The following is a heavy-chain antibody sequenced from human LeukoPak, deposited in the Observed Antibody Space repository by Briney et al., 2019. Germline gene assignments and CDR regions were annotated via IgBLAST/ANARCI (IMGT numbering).Heavy chain of an antibody. J-gene: IGHJ4*02. Sequence: SETLSLTCTVSGGSISSSSYYWGWTRQPPGKGLEWIGSIYYSGSTYYNPPLKSRVTISVDTSKNQFSLKLSSVTAADTAVYYCARGAAAGMDYWGQGTLVTVSS. CDR2: IYYSGST. V-gene: IGHV4-39*01. CDR1: GGSISSSSYY. D-gene: IGHD6-13*01. CDR3: ARGAAAGMDY.